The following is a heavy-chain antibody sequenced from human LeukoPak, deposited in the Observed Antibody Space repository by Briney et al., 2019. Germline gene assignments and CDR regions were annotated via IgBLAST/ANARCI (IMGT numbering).Heavy chain of an antibody. Sequence: GASVKVSCKASGYTFTGYYMHWVRQAPGQGLERMGWINPNSGGTNYAQKFQGRVTMTRDTSISTAYMELSRLRSDDTAVYYCASPFGARRIYYYYYGMDVWGQGTTVTVSS. CDR3: ASPFGARRIYYYYYGMDV. V-gene: IGHV1-2*02. CDR1: GYTFTGYY. J-gene: IGHJ6*02. CDR2: INPNSGGT. D-gene: IGHD3-16*01.